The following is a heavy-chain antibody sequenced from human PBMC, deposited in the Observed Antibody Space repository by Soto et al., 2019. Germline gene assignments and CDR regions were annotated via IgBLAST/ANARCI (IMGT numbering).Heavy chain of an antibody. Sequence: VASVKVSCKASGYTFTSYYMHWVRQAPGQGLEWMGWINPNSGGTNYAQKFQGRVTMTRDTSISTAYMELSRLRSDDTAVYYCARVGGWNSGMDVWGQGTTVTVSS. D-gene: IGHD3-16*01. J-gene: IGHJ6*02. CDR1: GYTFTSYY. CDR2: INPNSGGT. CDR3: ARVGGWNSGMDV. V-gene: IGHV1-2*02.